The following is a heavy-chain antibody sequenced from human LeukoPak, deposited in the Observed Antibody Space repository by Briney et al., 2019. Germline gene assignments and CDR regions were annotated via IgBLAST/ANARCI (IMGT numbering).Heavy chain of an antibody. Sequence: GASVKVSCKASGYTFTSYGISWVRQAPGQGLEWMGWISAYNGNINYAQKLQGRVTMTTDTSTSTAYMELRGLRSDDTAVYYCARDRVSYSSGWCFDYWGQGTLVTVSS. CDR3: ARDRVSYSSGWCFDY. V-gene: IGHV1-18*04. J-gene: IGHJ4*02. D-gene: IGHD6-19*01. CDR1: GYTFTSYG. CDR2: ISAYNGNI.